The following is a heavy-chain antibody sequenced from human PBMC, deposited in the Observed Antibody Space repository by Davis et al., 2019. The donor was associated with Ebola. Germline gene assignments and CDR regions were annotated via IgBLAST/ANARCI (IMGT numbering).Heavy chain of an antibody. Sequence: GESLMISCAASGFDFSNYIINWVRQAPGKGLEWVSYISSTSKTIYYADSAKGRLTISRDNAKNSLFLQMSSLRDEYIAVYYCARSSYYAGSGTYYSFDYWGQGTLVTVSS. CDR1: GFDFSNYI. CDR2: ISSTSKTI. CDR3: ARSSYYAGSGTYYSFDY. V-gene: IGHV3-48*02. J-gene: IGHJ4*02. D-gene: IGHD3-10*01.